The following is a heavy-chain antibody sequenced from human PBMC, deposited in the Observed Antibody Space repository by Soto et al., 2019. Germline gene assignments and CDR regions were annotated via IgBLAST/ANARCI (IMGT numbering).Heavy chain of an antibody. J-gene: IGHJ4*02. Sequence: QVQLQESGPGLVKPSQTLSLTCTVSGGSISSGGYYWSWIRQHPGKGLEWIGYIYYSGSTYYNPSLKSRVTISVDTSKNQFSLKLSSVTAADTAVYYCASSCSGGSCYESEDYWGQGTLVAVSS. CDR2: IYYSGST. D-gene: IGHD2-15*01. CDR1: GGSISSGGYY. CDR3: ASSCSGGSCYESEDY. V-gene: IGHV4-31*03.